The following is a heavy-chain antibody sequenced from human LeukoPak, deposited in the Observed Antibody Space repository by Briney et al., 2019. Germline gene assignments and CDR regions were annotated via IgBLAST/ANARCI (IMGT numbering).Heavy chain of an antibody. J-gene: IGHJ4*02. D-gene: IGHD6-19*01. CDR1: GYTFTNYG. V-gene: IGHV1-18*01. CDR2: INTYNGNT. Sequence: TSVKVSCKASGYTFTNYGITWVRQAPGQGLEWMGWINTYNGNTNYVQNLRGRVTMTTDTSTSTAYMELRSLRSDDTAVYYCARNSHGYSSAWLQFNFDYWGQGTLVTVSS. CDR3: ARNSHGYSSAWLQFNFDY.